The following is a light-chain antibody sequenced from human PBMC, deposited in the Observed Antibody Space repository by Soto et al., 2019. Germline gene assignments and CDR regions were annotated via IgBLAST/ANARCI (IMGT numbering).Light chain of an antibody. V-gene: IGKV3-20*01. J-gene: IGKJ1*01. CDR2: EAS. Sequence: EIVLTQSPGTLSLSPGERLTLSCRTSQSLSTRSLAWYQQKPGQAPSLLIYEASTRAPGTPDRFSGSGSETDFTLTVSRLEPEDFAVYYCQQYGRSVGFGQGTKVDIK. CDR3: QQYGRSVG. CDR1: QSLSTRS.